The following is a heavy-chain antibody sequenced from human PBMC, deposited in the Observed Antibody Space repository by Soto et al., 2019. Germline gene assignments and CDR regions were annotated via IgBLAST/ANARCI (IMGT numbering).Heavy chain of an antibody. CDR3: ARELGDCTNGVCYTGNYFDY. D-gene: IGHD2-8*01. J-gene: IGHJ4*02. V-gene: IGHV3-66*01. Sequence: PGGSLRLSCAASGFTVSSNYMSWVRQAPGKGLDWVSVIYSGGSTYYADSVKGRFTISRDNSKNTLYLQMNSLRAEDTAVYYCARELGDCTNGVCYTGNYFDYWGQGTLVTVSS. CDR2: IYSGGST. CDR1: GFTVSSNY.